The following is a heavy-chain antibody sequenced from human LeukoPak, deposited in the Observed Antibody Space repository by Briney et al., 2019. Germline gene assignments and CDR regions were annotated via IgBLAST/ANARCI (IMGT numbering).Heavy chain of an antibody. CDR3: ARDPNCGGDCYPPYYFDY. CDR1: GFTISGYW. Sequence: GGSLRLSCAASGFTISGYWMSWVRRAPGKGLEWVANIKQDGYEKYYVDSVKGRFTISRDNARNSVYLQINSLRVEDTAVYYCARDPNCGGDCYPPYYFDYWGQGTLVTVSS. D-gene: IGHD2-21*02. J-gene: IGHJ4*02. CDR2: IKQDGYEK. V-gene: IGHV3-7*01.